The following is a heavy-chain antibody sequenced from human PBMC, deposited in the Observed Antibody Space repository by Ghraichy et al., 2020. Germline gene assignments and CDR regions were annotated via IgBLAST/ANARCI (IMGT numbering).Heavy chain of an antibody. D-gene: IGHD2-15*01. V-gene: IGHV3-66*01. CDR2: IYKGDRT. CDR3: ARDRAEVRIYGMDV. J-gene: IGHJ6*02. CDR1: GSIVSSNY. Sequence: GSLRLSCAASGSIVSSNYMSWVRQAPGKGLEWVSVIYKGDRTYYADSVRGRFFISRDNSKNTLSLQMDSLRAENTAVYYCARDRAEVRIYGMDVWGQGTTVIVSS.